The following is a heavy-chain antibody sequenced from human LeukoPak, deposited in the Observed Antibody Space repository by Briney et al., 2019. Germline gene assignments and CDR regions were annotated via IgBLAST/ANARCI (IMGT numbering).Heavy chain of an antibody. Sequence: GRSLRLSCAASGFTFSNYGMHWVRQAPGKGLEWVALISYDGNNKYYPDSMKGRFTISRDNSKNTLYLQMNSLRAEDTAVYYCAKDIDYGGANWGQGTLVIVSS. D-gene: IGHD4-23*01. CDR1: GFTFSNYG. V-gene: IGHV3-30*18. J-gene: IGHJ4*02. CDR2: ISYDGNNK. CDR3: AKDIDYGGAN.